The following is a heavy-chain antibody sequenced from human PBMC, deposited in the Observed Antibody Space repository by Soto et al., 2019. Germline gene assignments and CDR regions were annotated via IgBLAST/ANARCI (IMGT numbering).Heavy chain of an antibody. CDR3: TTPGYYDSSGYYPIDY. CDR2: IGSEIDGATI. J-gene: IGHJ4*02. D-gene: IGHD3-22*01. Sequence: PGGSLRLSCAVSGIAFNDAWMTWVRQAPGKGLEWVGRIGSEIDGATIDYAEPVKGRFTISRDDSKNTLYLQMNSLKTEDTAVYYCTTPGYYDSSGYYPIDYWGQGTLVTVSS. V-gene: IGHV3-15*04. CDR1: GIAFNDAW.